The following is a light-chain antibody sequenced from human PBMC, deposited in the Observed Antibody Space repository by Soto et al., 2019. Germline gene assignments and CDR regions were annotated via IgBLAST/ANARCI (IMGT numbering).Light chain of an antibody. J-gene: IGKJ1*01. CDR1: QSVSSSY. CDR2: DAS. V-gene: IGKV3D-20*01. CDR3: QQYGSSPRT. Sequence: EIVLTQSPATLSLSPGERATLSCGASQSVSSSYLAWYQQKPGLAPSLLIYDASSRDTGIPDRFSGSGSGTDFTLTISRLEPEDFAVYYCQQYGSSPRTFGQGTKVEIK.